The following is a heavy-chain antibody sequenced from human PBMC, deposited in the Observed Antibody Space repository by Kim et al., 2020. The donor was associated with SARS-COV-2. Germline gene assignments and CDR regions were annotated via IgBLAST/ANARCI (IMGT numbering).Heavy chain of an antibody. CDR2: ISSSSSTI. D-gene: IGHD3-10*01. CDR3: ARAGDYYGSGSFGWVDP. J-gene: IGHJ5*02. CDR1: GFTFSSYS. V-gene: IGHV3-48*04. Sequence: GGSLRLSCAASGFTFSSYSMNWVRQAPGKGLEWVSYISSSSSTIYYADSVKGRFTISRDNAKNSLYLQMNSLRAEDTAVYYCARAGDYYGSGSFGWVDPWGQGTLVTVSS.